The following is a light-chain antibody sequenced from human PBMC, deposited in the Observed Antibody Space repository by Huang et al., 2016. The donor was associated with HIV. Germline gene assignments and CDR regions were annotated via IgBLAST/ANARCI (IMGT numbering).Light chain of an antibody. CDR3: QQYQSVPWT. Sequence: DIQMTHSPSSLSASVGDRVTIICRSSQGISKSLAWYQQKPGKAPKLLLYATSKLESGVPSRFSGSGSGTHYTLTISTLQPEDLATYYCQQYQSVPWTFGQGTKVAI. J-gene: IGKJ1*01. V-gene: IGKV1-NL1*01. CDR2: ATS. CDR1: QGISKS.